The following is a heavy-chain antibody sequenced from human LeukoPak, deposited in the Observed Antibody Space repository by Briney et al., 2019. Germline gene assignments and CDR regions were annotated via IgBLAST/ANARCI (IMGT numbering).Heavy chain of an antibody. V-gene: IGHV1-18*01. J-gene: IGHJ1*01. CDR3: ASCHCTNGVCYGECEYFQH. D-gene: IGHD2-8*01. CDR1: GYTFTCYG. CDR2: ISAYNGKT. Sequence: GASVNVSCTASGYTFTCYGITWVRQAPGQGLEWMGWISAYNGKTNYAQKFQGRVTLTTDTSTSTACMELRSLRSDDTAVYYCASCHCTNGVCYGECEYFQHWGQGTLVTVSS.